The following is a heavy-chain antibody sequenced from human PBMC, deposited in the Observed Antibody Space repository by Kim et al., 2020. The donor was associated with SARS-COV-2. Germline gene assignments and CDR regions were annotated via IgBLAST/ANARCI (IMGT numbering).Heavy chain of an antibody. CDR1: GFTFSDYY. J-gene: IGHJ5*02. CDR3: ARDPVPRIIAAASWFDP. D-gene: IGHD6-13*01. CDR2: ISSSGSTI. Sequence: GGSLRLSCAASGFTFSDYYMSWIRQAPGKGLEWVSYISSSGSTIYYADSVKGRFTISRDNAKNSLYLQMNSLRSEDTAVYYCARDPVPRIIAAASWFDPWGQGTLVTVSS. V-gene: IGHV3-11*01.